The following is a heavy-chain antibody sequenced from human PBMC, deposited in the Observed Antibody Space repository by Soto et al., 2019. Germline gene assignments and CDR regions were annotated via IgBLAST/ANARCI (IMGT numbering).Heavy chain of an antibody. J-gene: IGHJ6*02. Sequence: ASVEVSCKXSGYTFTSYYMHWVRQAPGQGLEWMGIINPSGGSTSYAQKFQGRVTMTRDTSTSTVYMELSSLRSEDTAVYYCARDGARIAVAGNYYGMDVWGQGTTVTVSS. CDR1: GYTFTSYY. CDR2: INPSGGST. D-gene: IGHD6-19*01. V-gene: IGHV1-46*01. CDR3: ARDGARIAVAGNYYGMDV.